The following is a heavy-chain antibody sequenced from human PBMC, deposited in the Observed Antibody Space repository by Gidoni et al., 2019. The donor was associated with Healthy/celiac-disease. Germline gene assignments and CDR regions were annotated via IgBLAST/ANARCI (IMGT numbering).Heavy chain of an antibody. CDR3: ARDRFVDVVVPAAMAPNWFDP. D-gene: IGHD2-2*01. Sequence: QVQLVQSGAEVKKPGSSVKVSCKASGGTFSSYAISLVRHAPGQGLEWMGGIIPIFGTTNYEQKFQDRVTITADESTSTAYMELSRLRSEDTAVYYCARDRFVDVVVPAAMAPNWFDPWGQGTLVTVSS. V-gene: IGHV1-69*01. CDR1: GGTFSSYA. J-gene: IGHJ5*02. CDR2: IIPIFGTT.